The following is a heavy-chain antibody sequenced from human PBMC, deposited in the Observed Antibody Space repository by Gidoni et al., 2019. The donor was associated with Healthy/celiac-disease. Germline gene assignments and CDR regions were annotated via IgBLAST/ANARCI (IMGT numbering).Heavy chain of an antibody. CDR2: ISSSSSYI. CDR3: ARDRGLYFDY. D-gene: IGHD3-10*01. V-gene: IGHV3-21*01. J-gene: IGHJ4*02. CDR1: GFTFSSYS. Sequence: EVQLVESGGGLVKPGGSRRRSCAASGFTFSSYSMNWVRQAPGKGLEWVSSISSSSSYIYYADSVKGRFTISRDNAKTSLYLQMNSLRAEDTAVYYCARDRGLYFDYWGQGTLVTVSS.